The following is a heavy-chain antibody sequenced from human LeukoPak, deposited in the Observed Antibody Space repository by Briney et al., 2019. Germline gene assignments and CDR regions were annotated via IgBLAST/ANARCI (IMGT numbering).Heavy chain of an antibody. J-gene: IGHJ6*02. V-gene: IGHV3-7*03. CDR3: ARASPYYYGMDV. CDR1: GFTFSTYW. Sequence: PGGSLRLSCAASGFTFSTYWMSWVRQAPGKGLEWVANMKQDGSEKYYVDSVKGRFTISRDNAQNSLYLQMNSLRAEDTAVYFCARASPYYYGMDVWGQGTTVTVSS. CDR2: MKQDGSEK.